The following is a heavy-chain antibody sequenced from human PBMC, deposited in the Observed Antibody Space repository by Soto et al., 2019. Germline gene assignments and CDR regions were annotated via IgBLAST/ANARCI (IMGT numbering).Heavy chain of an antibody. J-gene: IGHJ6*02. D-gene: IGHD2-2*02. CDR2: IIPLFGTP. CDR1: GGTFSSYA. CDR3: SRLRVVPAAILSAYRMDL. V-gene: IGHV1-69*01. Sequence: QVQLVQSGAEVKMPGSSVKVSCKASGGTFSSYAISWVRQAPGQGLEWMGGIIPLFGTPNYAQKFQGRVTITADEGRSTDYREQSGVRSEGMAVYYCSRLRVVPAAILSAYRMDLWGQGTTVNVSS.